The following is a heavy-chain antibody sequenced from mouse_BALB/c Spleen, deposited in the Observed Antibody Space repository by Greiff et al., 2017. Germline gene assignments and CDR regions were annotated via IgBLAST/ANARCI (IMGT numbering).Heavy chain of an antibody. J-gene: IGHJ3*01. CDR3: ARGRRGYDYDLFAY. D-gene: IGHD2-4*01. Sequence: EVKLVESGGGLVKPGGSLKLSCAASGFTFSSYAMSWVRQTPEKRLEWVASISSGGSTYYPDSVKGRFTISRDTARNILYLQMSSLRSEDTAMYYCARGRRGYDYDLFAYWGQGTLVTVSA. CDR2: ISSGGST. V-gene: IGHV5-6-5*01. CDR1: GFTFSSYA.